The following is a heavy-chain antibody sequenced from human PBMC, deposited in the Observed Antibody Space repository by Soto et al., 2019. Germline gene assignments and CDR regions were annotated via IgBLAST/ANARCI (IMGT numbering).Heavy chain of an antibody. CDR1: GFTINNYW. V-gene: IGHV3-7*01. CDR2: IKADGSEK. D-gene: IGHD6-25*01. J-gene: IGHJ4*02. CDR3: ASGSGWIFYY. Sequence: ESGGGLVQPGGSLLLSCAASGFTINNYWMTWVRQAPGKGLEWVANIKADGSEKYYVDSVKGRFTISRDNANNSLYLQMNSLRAEDTAVYYCASGSGWIFYYWGQGSLVTVSS.